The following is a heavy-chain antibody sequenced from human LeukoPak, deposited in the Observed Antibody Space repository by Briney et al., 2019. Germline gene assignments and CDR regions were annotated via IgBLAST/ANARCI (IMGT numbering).Heavy chain of an antibody. D-gene: IGHD6-13*01. CDR1: GFTFNSYA. V-gene: IGHV3-23*01. CDR3: VNSNSSSRRGAFDI. CDR2: IGDGGARI. J-gene: IGHJ3*02. Sequence: GGSLRLSCAASGFTFNSYAMSWVRQAPGKGLEWVSSIGDGGARINYADSVKGRFTLSRDNSINTLYLQMNSLRAEDTAVYFCVNSNSSSRRGAFDIWGRGTMVIVSS.